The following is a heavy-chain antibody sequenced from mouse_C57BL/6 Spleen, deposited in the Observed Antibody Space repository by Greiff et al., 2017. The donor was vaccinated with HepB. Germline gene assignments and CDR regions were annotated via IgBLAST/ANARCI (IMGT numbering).Heavy chain of an antibody. Sequence: QVQLQQSGAELVKPGASVKISCKASGYAFSSYWMNWVKQRPGKGLEWIGQIYPGDGDTNYNGTFKGKATLTADKASSTAYMQLSSLTSEDSAVYFCARYYSSYLWFAYWGQGTLVTVSA. J-gene: IGHJ3*01. CDR1: GYAFSSYW. D-gene: IGHD1-1*01. CDR3: ARYYSSYLWFAY. V-gene: IGHV1-80*01. CDR2: IYPGDGDT.